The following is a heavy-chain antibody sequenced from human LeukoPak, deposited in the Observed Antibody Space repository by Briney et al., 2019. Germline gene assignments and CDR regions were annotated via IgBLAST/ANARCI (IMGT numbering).Heavy chain of an antibody. Sequence: XLXXXXSGFXXXSFTMNWVRQGPGKGLEWVASISNSGDYISYADSLKGRFTISRDNAKNSLFLQMSSLRAEDTAVYYCAREMYAGWYFAFDIWGQGTMVTVSS. CDR2: ISNSGDYI. CDR3: AREMYAGWYFAFDI. D-gene: IGHD6-19*01. CDR1: GFXXXSFT. V-gene: IGHV3-21*01. J-gene: IGHJ3*02.